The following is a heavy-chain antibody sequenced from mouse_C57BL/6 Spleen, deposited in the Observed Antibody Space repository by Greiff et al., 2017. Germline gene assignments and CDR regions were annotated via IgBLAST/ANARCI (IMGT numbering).Heavy chain of an antibody. Sequence: QVHVKQSGAELVKPGASVKISCKASGYAFSSYWMNWVKQRPGKGLEGIGQIYPGDGDTNYNGKFKGQATLTADQSSSTAYMQLSSLTSEDSAVYFCARFGGNLDYFDYWGQGTTLTVAS. J-gene: IGHJ2*01. V-gene: IGHV1-80*01. D-gene: IGHD2-1*01. CDR2: IYPGDGDT. CDR1: GYAFSSYW. CDR3: ARFGGNLDYFDY.